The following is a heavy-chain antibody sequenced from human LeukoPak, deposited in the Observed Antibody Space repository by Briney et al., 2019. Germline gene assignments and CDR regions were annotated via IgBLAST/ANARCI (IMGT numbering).Heavy chain of an antibody. J-gene: IGHJ5*02. CDR2: IDYSGSA. Sequence: SETLPLTCAVSGDSISGSSYYWAWIRQPPGKGLEWIGSIDYSGSAVYNPSLNSRLTISVDTSKNQVSLKVPSVTAADTAVYYCARRAYSYGFRFDPWGQGTLVIVSS. D-gene: IGHD3-16*02. CDR1: GDSISGSSYY. V-gene: IGHV4-39*01. CDR3: ARRAYSYGFRFDP.